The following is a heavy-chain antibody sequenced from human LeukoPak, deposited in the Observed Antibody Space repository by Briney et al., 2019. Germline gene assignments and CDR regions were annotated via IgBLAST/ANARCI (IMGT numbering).Heavy chain of an antibody. CDR2: ISSSSSYI. CDR3: ARTPQIVISSGSYRDY. D-gene: IGHD1-26*01. Sequence: KSGGSLRLSCAASGFTFSSYAMSWVRQAPGKGLEWVSSISSSSSYIYYADSVKGRFTISRDNAKNSLYLQMNSLRAEDTAVYYCARTPQIVISSGSYRDYWGQGTLVTVSS. V-gene: IGHV3-21*01. CDR1: GFTFSSYA. J-gene: IGHJ4*02.